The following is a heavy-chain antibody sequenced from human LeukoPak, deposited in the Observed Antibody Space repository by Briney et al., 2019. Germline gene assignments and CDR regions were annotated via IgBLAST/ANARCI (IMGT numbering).Heavy chain of an antibody. V-gene: IGHV3-48*01. J-gene: IGHJ4*02. CDR2: ISSKSTSI. CDR1: GFMFSSYS. D-gene: IGHD2-2*01. Sequence: GGSLRLSCAASGFMFSSYSMKWVRQAPGKGLEWISYISSKSTSIYYADSVKGRFTVSRDNAEGSLYLHMSSLRAEDTSVYYCATGMRGYCSRTSCPLDYWGQGTLVTVSS. CDR3: ATGMRGYCSRTSCPLDY.